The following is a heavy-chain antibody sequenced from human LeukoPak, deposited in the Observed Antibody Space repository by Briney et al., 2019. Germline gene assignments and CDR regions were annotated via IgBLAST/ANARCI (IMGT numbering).Heavy chain of an antibody. CDR2: IYYSGST. J-gene: IGHJ2*01. V-gene: IGHV4-59*01. Sequence: PSETLSLTCTVSGGSISSYYWSWIRQPPGKGLEWIGYIYYSGSTNYNPSLKSRVTISVDTSKNQFSLKLSSVTAADTALSYCPRDEHRYSSSHGYFDLWGRGTLVTVSS. CDR1: GGSISSYY. D-gene: IGHD6-13*01. CDR3: PRDEHRYSSSHGYFDL.